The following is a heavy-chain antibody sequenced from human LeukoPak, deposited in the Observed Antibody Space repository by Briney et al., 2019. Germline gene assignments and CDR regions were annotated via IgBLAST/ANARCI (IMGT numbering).Heavy chain of an antibody. CDR3: TGHSSSNGDYYFDS. Sequence: PGGSLRLSCAASGFTFSSYCMSWVRQAPGTGLEWVATIKQDESEKYYADSVKGRFTISRDNAKNSLYLQMNSLKTEDTAVYYCTGHSSSNGDYYFDSWGQGTPVTVSS. V-gene: IGHV3-7*05. D-gene: IGHD4-17*01. CDR2: IKQDESEK. J-gene: IGHJ4*02. CDR1: GFTFSSYC.